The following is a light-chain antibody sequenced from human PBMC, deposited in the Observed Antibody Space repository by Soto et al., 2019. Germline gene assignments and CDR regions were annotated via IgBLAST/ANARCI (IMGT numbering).Light chain of an antibody. J-gene: IGLJ3*02. Sequence: QSVLTQPPSASGSPGQSVTISCTGTSSDVGGYNYVSWYQQYPGRAPKLMIYEVTKRPSGVPDRFSGSKSGNTASLTVSGLQAEDEADYYWSSYAASNHFHYVFGGGTKVTVL. CDR2: EVT. V-gene: IGLV2-8*01. CDR3: SSYAASNHFHYV. CDR1: SSDVGGYNY.